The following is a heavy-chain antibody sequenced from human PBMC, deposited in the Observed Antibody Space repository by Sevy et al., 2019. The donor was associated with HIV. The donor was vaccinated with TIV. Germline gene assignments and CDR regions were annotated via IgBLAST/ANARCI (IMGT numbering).Heavy chain of an antibody. CDR3: ANDPGFRITMLVMVIKGFDY. J-gene: IGHJ4*02. CDR2: ISGSGGST. Sequence: GGSLRLSCAASGFTFSSYAMSWVRQAPGKGLEWVSAISGSGGSTYYADSVKGRFTISRDNSKNTLYLQMNSLRAEDTAVCYSANDPGFRITMLVMVIKGFDYWGQGTTVAVSS. D-gene: IGHD3-22*01. CDR1: GFTFSSYA. V-gene: IGHV3-23*01.